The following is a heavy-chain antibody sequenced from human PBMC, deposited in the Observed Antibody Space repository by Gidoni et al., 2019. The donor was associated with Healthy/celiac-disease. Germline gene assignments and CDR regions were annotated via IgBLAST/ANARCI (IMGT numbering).Heavy chain of an antibody. Sequence: EVQLLESGGGLVKPVGSLRLSCAASGFTFSSYSMNWVRQAPGKGLEWVSAISSSSSDIYYADSVKGRFTISRDNAKNSLYLQMNSLRAEDTAVYYCARDIATVTTVDAFDIWGQGTMVTVSS. CDR1: GFTFSSYS. J-gene: IGHJ3*02. D-gene: IGHD4-17*01. V-gene: IGHV3-21*01. CDR3: ARDIATVTTVDAFDI. CDR2: ISSSSSDI.